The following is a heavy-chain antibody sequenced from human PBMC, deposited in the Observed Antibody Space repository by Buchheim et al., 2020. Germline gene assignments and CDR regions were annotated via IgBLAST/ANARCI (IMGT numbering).Heavy chain of an antibody. CDR3: ARGTRDSGYYYDDTDY. CDR1: GFTFSSYG. Sequence: QVQLVESGGGVVQPGRSLRLSCAASGFTFSSYGMHWVRQAPGKGLEWVAVIWYDGSNKYYADSVKGRFTISRDNSKNTLYLQMNSLRAEDTAVYYCARGTRDSGYYYDDTDYWGQGTL. D-gene: IGHD3-22*01. J-gene: IGHJ4*02. V-gene: IGHV3-33*01. CDR2: IWYDGSNK.